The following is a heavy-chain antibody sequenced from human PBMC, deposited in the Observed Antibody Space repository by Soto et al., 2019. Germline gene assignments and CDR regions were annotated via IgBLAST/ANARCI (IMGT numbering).Heavy chain of an antibody. CDR2: ISYDGNNK. CDR3: AKGGRGTYYYYYGVDV. D-gene: IGHD1-1*01. V-gene: IGHV3-30*18. CDR1: GFTFSGYG. Sequence: PGGSLRLSCAASGFTFSGYGMHWVRQAPGKGLEWVAVISYDGNNKYYADSVKGRFTISRDNSKNTLYLQMNSLRAEDTAVYYCAKGGRGTYYYYYGVDVWGQGXTVTVSS. J-gene: IGHJ6*02.